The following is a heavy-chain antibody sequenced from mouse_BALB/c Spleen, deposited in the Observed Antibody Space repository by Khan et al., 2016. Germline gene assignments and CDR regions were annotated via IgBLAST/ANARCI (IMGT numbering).Heavy chain of an antibody. Sequence: EVQLQESGPSLVKPSQSLSLSCSVSGDLITSGYWNWIRKFPGNNLEYMGYISYTGITYYNPSLKSRISITRDTSKNQYYLQLTSVTTEDTATYYCGRYGTRENAMDYWGQGTSVTVSS. V-gene: IGHV3-8*02. D-gene: IGHD1-1*01. CDR3: GRYGTRENAMDY. J-gene: IGHJ4*01. CDR2: ISYTGIT. CDR1: GDLITSGY.